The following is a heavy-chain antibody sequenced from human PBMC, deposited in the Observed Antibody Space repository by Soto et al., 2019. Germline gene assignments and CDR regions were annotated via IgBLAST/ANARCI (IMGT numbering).Heavy chain of an antibody. Sequence: QVQLVESGGCVVQPGRSLRLSCAASGFTFSSYGMHWVRQAPGKGLEWVAVMWYDGSNKYYADSVKGRFTISRDNSKNTLYTQMNSLGAEDTAVYYCARGGVVYGSGSYSGGMDVWGQGTTVTVSS. CDR2: MWYDGSNK. V-gene: IGHV3-33*01. CDR1: GFTFSSYG. J-gene: IGHJ6*02. CDR3: ARGGVVYGSGSYSGGMDV. D-gene: IGHD3-10*01.